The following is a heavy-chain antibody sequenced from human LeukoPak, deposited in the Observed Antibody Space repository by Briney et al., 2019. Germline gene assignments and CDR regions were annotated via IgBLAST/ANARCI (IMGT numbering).Heavy chain of an antibody. D-gene: IGHD6-19*01. CDR1: GYSISSGYY. CDR2: IYHSGST. V-gene: IGHV4-38-2*02. Sequence: KPSETLSLTCTVSGYSISSGYYWGWVRQPPGKGLEWVGSIYHSGSTYYNPSLKSRVIISADTSKNQFSLKLSSVTAADTAVYYCARGRYSSGWYNWFDPWGQGTLVTVSS. J-gene: IGHJ5*02. CDR3: ARGRYSSGWYNWFDP.